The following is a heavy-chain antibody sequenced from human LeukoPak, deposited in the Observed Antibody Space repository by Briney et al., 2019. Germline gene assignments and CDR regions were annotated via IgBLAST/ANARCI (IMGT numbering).Heavy chain of an antibody. D-gene: IGHD1-26*01. CDR3: ARYHSGSYSPYFQH. Sequence: SVKVSCKASGGTFSSYAISWVRQAPGQGLEWMGRIIPILGIANYAQKFQGRVTITADKSTSTAYMELSSLRSEDTAVYYCARYHSGSYSPYFQHWGQGTLVTVSS. CDR2: IIPILGIA. CDR1: GGTFSSYA. V-gene: IGHV1-69*04. J-gene: IGHJ1*01.